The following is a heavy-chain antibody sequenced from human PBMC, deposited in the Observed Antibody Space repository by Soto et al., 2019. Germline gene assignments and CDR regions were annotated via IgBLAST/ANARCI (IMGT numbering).Heavy chain of an antibody. CDR3: ARDLGSGYVPGDY. D-gene: IGHD5-12*01. CDR1: GDIFSGYS. V-gene: IGHV1-69*14. CDR2: IIPIFGTT. Sequence: QVQLVQSGAEVKKPGSSVKVSCKTSGDIFSGYSISWVRQAPGQGLEWMGGIIPIFGTTYYAQRFHGRITITADKSTSTVYMELYSLKSEDTAVYYCARDLGSGYVPGDYWGQGTLVTVSS. J-gene: IGHJ4*02.